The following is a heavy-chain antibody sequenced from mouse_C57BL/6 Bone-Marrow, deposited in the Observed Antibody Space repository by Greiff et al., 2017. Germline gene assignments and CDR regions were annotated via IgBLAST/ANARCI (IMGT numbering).Heavy chain of an antibody. CDR3: TGITTIVGENYFDY. CDR2: IYPGNSDT. Sequence: VQLQQSGTVLARPGASVKMSCKTSGYTFTSYWMHWVKQRPGQGLEWIGAIYPGNSDTTYNQNFKGKAKLTAVTSASTAYMELSSLTNEDSAVYYCTGITTIVGENYFDYWGQGTTLTVSS. D-gene: IGHD1-1*01. J-gene: IGHJ2*01. V-gene: IGHV1-5*01. CDR1: GYTFTSYW.